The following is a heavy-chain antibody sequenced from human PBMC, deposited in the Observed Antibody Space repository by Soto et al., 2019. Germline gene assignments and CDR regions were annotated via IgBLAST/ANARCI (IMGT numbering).Heavy chain of an antibody. CDR2: INPSGGST. Sequence: QVQLVQSGAEVKKPGASVKVSCKAYGYTFTSYYMHWVRQAPGQGLEWMGIINPSGGSTSYAQKFPGRVTMTRDTSTSTVYMELSSLRSEDTAVYYCARTNRYYDFWSGPSPDYYYYGMDVWGQGTTVTVSS. CDR3: ARTNRYYDFWSGPSPDYYYYGMDV. CDR1: GYTFTSYY. D-gene: IGHD3-3*01. V-gene: IGHV1-46*01. J-gene: IGHJ6*02.